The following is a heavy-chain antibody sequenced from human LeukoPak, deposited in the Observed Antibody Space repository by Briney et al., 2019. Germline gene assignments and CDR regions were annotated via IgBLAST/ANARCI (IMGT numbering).Heavy chain of an antibody. CDR2: INANSGVT. CDR1: GYTFTGYY. V-gene: IGHV1-2*02. D-gene: IGHD1-26*01. Sequence: ASVKVSCEASGYTFTGYYMHWVRQAPGQGLEWMGWINANSGVTKYAQKFQGRVTMTRDTSISTAYMELRNLRSDDTAVYYCARDSGSYFDYWGQGTLVTVSS. CDR3: ARDSGSYFDY. J-gene: IGHJ4*02.